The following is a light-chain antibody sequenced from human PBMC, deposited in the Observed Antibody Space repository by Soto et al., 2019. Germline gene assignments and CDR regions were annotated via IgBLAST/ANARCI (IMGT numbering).Light chain of an antibody. CDR1: QSVSSSY. CDR2: GAS. CDR3: QQYGSSPLT. Sequence: EIVLTQSPGTLSLSPGERATLSCRASQSVSSSYLAWNQQRPGQAPRLLIYGASNRATGIPDRFSGSGSGTYFTLTISILEPEDFAVYYCQQYGSSPLTFGGGTKVDIK. J-gene: IGKJ4*01. V-gene: IGKV3-20*01.